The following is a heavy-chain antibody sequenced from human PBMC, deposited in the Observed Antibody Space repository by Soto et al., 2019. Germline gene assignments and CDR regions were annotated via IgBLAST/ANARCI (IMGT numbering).Heavy chain of an antibody. V-gene: IGHV3-30-3*01. CDR3: ARVSADTAMVPYGMDV. CDR1: GFTFSSYA. CDR2: ISYDGSNK. Sequence: GGSLRLSCAASGFTFSSYAMHWVRQAPGKGLEWVAVISYDGSNKYYADSVKGRFTISRDNSKNTLYLQMNSLSAEDTAVYYCARVSADTAMVPYGMDVRGQGTTVTVSS. D-gene: IGHD5-18*01. J-gene: IGHJ6*02.